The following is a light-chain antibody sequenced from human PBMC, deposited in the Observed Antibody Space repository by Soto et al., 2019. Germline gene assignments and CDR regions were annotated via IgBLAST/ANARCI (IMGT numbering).Light chain of an antibody. CDR3: CSDAGSPYV. V-gene: IGLV2-11*01. Sequence: QSALAQPRSVSGSPGQSVAISCTGTSSDVGGYDYVSSFQQHPGKAPNLMIYDVTTRPSAVPDRFSGSKSCQSASLTISWLKAEDEADYYCCSDAGSPYVVGTGTKVTVL. CDR2: DVT. CDR1: SSDVGGYDY. J-gene: IGLJ1*01.